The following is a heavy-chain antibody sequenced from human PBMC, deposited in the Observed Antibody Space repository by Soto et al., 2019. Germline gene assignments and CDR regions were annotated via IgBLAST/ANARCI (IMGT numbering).Heavy chain of an antibody. D-gene: IGHD3-3*01. Sequence: SETRSLTGTVSGGSISSGGYYWSWIRQHRGKGMERRGYIYYSGSTYYNPSLKRRGTIAVDTSKNELCWRRRSVTARDRAVYHCARGITIFGVVTPPWFGPWGQGTRGTAPQ. CDR2: IYYSGST. V-gene: IGHV4-31*03. CDR1: GGSISSGGYY. CDR3: ARGITIFGVVTPPWFGP. J-gene: IGHJ5*02.